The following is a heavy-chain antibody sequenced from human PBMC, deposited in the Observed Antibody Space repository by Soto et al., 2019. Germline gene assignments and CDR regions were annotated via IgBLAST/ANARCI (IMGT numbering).Heavy chain of an antibody. J-gene: IGHJ4*02. CDR2: ISWNSGSI. CDR1: GFTFDDYA. Sequence: EVQLVESGGGLVQPGRSLRLSCAASGFTFDDYAMQWVRQAPGKGLEWVSGISWNSGSIGYADSVKGRFTISRDNAKNSLYLQMNSLRAEDTALYYCANGAGFDYWGQGTLVTVSS. CDR3: ANGAGFDY. D-gene: IGHD6-19*01. V-gene: IGHV3-9*01.